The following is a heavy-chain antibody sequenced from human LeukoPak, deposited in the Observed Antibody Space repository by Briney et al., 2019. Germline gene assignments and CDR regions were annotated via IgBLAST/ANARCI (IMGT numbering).Heavy chain of an antibody. CDR1: GFTFISFS. J-gene: IGHJ5*02. CDR3: ARATIFGWFDP. Sequence: GGSLRLSCAASGFTFISFSWNWVGQAPGKGLGWVSSISSSSSYIYYADSVKGRFTISGDNAKNSLYLQMNSLRAEDTAVYYCARATIFGWFDPWGQGTLVTVSS. CDR2: ISSSSSYI. V-gene: IGHV3-21*01. D-gene: IGHD3-9*01.